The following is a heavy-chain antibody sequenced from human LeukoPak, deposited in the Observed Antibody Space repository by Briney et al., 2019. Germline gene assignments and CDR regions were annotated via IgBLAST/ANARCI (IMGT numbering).Heavy chain of an antibody. CDR3: AVYCSGGSCSSFDP. V-gene: IGHV3-21*01. CDR1: GFTFSSYS. D-gene: IGHD2-15*01. J-gene: IGHJ5*02. Sequence: GGSLRLSCAASGFTFSSYSMNWVRQAPGKGLEWVSSISSSSSYIYYADSVKGRFTISRDNAKNSLYLQMNSLRAEDTAVYYCAVYCSGGSCSSFDPWGQGTLVTVSS. CDR2: ISSSSSYI.